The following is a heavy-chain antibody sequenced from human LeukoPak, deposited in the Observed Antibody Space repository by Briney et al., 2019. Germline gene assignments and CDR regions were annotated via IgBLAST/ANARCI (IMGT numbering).Heavy chain of an antibody. J-gene: IGHJ4*02. Sequence: PGGSLRLSCAASGFTFSSYEMNWVRQAPGKGLEWVSYISSSGSSIYYADSVKGRFTITRDNAKNSLYLQMSSLRAEDTAVYYCARVGATYYYDRTTDYWGQGTLVTVSS. CDR1: GFTFSSYE. CDR2: ISSSGSSI. V-gene: IGHV3-48*03. CDR3: ARVGATYYYDRTTDY. D-gene: IGHD3-22*01.